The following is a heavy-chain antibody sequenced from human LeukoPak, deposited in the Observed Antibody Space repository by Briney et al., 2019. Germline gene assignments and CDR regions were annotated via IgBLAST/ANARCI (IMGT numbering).Heavy chain of an antibody. CDR3: ARHGHSGYDQLVVTDAFDI. J-gene: IGHJ3*02. D-gene: IGHD5-12*01. Sequence: ASETLSLTCVVSGYSINSGYYWGWIRQPPGKGLEWIGSIYYSGSIYYNPSLKSRLTISVDTSTNQSSLKLSSLIAPDTAFLSFARHGHSGYDQLVVTDAFDIWGQGTMVTVSS. V-gene: IGHV4-38-2*01. CDR2: IYYSGSI. CDR1: GYSINSGYY.